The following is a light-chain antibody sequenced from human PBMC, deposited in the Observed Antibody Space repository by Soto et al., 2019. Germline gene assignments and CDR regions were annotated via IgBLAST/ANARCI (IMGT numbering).Light chain of an antibody. CDR3: QQYYDWPLT. V-gene: IGKV3-15*01. CDR2: GAS. CDR1: QRVSKN. J-gene: IGKJ4*01. Sequence: EIVVTQSPATLSVTPGERATLSCRASQRVSKNFAWYQQKRGQAPRLLIYGASTRAAGIPAGFSGSGSGTEFNLTISSLQSEDFAVYYCQQYYDWPLTFGGGTKVDI.